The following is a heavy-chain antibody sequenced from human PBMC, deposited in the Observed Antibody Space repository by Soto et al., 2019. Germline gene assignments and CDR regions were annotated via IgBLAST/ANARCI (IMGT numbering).Heavy chain of an antibody. CDR3: VRARIDV. V-gene: IGHV3-7*01. Sequence: EVQLVESGGGLVQPGGSLILSCAASGFIFRAYWMTCVRHAPGKGLEWVANINPAGSEKYYVDSVKGRFTISSDNVKNSLFLPVNNLSAGDTALYFCVRARIDVWGRGTLVTVSS. CDR1: GFIFRAYW. J-gene: IGHJ2*01. CDR2: INPAGSEK.